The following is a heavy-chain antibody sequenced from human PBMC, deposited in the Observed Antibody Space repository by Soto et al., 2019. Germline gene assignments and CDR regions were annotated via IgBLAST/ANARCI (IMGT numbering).Heavy chain of an antibody. CDR2: ISGSGGST. CDR3: AKEGLGLVVPRNYMDV. D-gene: IGHD2-2*01. V-gene: IGHV3-23*01. J-gene: IGHJ6*03. Sequence: PGGSLRLSCAASGFTFSSYAMSWVRQAPGKGLEWVSAISGSGGSTYYADFVKGRFTISRDNSKNTLYLQMNSLRAEDTAVYYCAKEGLGLVVPRNYMDVWGKGTTVTVSS. CDR1: GFTFSSYA.